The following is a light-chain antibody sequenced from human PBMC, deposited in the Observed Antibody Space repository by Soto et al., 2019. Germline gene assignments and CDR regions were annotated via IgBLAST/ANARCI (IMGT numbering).Light chain of an antibody. CDR3: GSYTSSSTVI. J-gene: IGLJ2*01. V-gene: IGLV2-14*03. CDR1: SSDVGGYNY. Sequence: QSALTQPASVSGSPGQSITISGTGTSSDVGGYNYVSWYQQHPGKAPKLMIYDVSNRPSGVSNRFSGSKSGNTASLTISGLQAEDEADYYFGSYTSSSTVIFGGGTKLTVL. CDR2: DVS.